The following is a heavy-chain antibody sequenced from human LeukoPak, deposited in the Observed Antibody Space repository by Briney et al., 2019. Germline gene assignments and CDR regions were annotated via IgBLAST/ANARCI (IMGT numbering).Heavy chain of an antibody. V-gene: IGHV3-66*01. D-gene: IGHD4-11*01. CDR1: GFTVSSNY. CDR2: IYSGGST. CDR3: AKMTSNYWFDP. Sequence: GGSLRLSCAASGFTVSSNYMSWVRQAPGKGLEWVSVIYSGGSTYYADSVKGRFTISRDNSKNTLYLQMNSLRAEDTAVYYCAKMTSNYWFDPWGQGTLVTVSS. J-gene: IGHJ5*02.